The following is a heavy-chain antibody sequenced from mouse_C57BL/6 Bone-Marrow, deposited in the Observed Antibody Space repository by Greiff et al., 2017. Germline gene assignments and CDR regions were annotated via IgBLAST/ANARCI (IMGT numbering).Heavy chain of an antibody. D-gene: IGHD1-1*01. V-gene: IGHV5-6*02. J-gene: IGHJ2*01. Sequence: DVKLVESGGDLVKHGGSLKLSCAASGFSFSSYGMSWVRQTPDKRLEWVAPISSGGSYTYYPDSVMGRFTISRDNAKNTQYLKMISLKSEDTAMYYCARLLRYFDYWGQGTTLTVSS. CDR1: GFSFSSYG. CDR3: ARLLRYFDY. CDR2: ISSGGSYT.